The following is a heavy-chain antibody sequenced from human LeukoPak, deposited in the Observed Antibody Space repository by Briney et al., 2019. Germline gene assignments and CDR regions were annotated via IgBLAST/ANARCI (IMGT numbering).Heavy chain of an antibody. Sequence: ASVKVSCKASGGTFSSYAISWVRQAPGQGLEWMGWISAYNGKTNYAQKLQGRVTMTTDTSTSTAYMELRSLRSDDTAVYYCAGGRITIFGVVTNQYYYYGMDVWGQGTTVTVSS. V-gene: IGHV1-18*01. CDR3: AGGRITIFGVVTNQYYYYGMDV. CDR1: GGTFSSYA. J-gene: IGHJ6*02. CDR2: ISAYNGKT. D-gene: IGHD3-3*01.